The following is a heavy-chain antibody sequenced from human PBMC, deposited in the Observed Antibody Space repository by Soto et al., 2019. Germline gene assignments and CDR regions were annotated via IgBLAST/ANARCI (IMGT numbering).Heavy chain of an antibody. CDR2: GSA. CDR3: AREGPPDIAWFDP. V-gene: IGHV1-69*01. J-gene: IGHJ5*02. Sequence: QVQLVQSGAEVKKPGSSVKVSCKASGGTFSIYTISWVRQAPGQGLEWMGGSANSAQKFQGRLTVTADESTSTGYLELSRLTSGDTAVYYCAREGPPDIAWFDPWGQGTLVSVPS. D-gene: IGHD2-15*01. CDR1: GGTFSIYT.